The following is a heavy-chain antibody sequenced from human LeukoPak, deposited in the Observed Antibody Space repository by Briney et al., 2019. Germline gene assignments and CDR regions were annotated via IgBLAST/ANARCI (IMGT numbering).Heavy chain of an antibody. CDR2: IYSGGST. V-gene: IGHV3-66*01. CDR1: GFTVNGNY. D-gene: IGHD3-22*01. Sequence: GGSLRLSCAASGFTVNGNYMSWVRQAPGKGLEWVSVIYSGGSTYYADSVKGRFTISRDNSKNTLFLQMNSLRVEDTAVYYCAREKVSGYYYGNWFDPWGQGTLVTVSS. J-gene: IGHJ5*02. CDR3: AREKVSGYYYGNWFDP.